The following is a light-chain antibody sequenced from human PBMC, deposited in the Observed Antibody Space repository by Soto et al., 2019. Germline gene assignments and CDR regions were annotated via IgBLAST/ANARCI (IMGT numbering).Light chain of an antibody. V-gene: IGLV2-14*01. CDR3: SSYSGVTTVV. CDR1: STDVGGYNY. CDR2: DVS. Sequence: QTVVTQPASVSGSPGQSITISCTGASTDVGGYNYVSWYQQHPGKAPKLMIYDVSNRPSGVSVRFSGSKSGNTASLTISWLRPEDEADYYCSSYSGVTTVVFGGGTKVTVL. J-gene: IGLJ3*02.